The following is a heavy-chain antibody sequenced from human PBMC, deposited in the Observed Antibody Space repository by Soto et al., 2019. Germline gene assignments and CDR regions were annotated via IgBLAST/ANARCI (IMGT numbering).Heavy chain of an antibody. V-gene: IGHV3-30*18. CDR2: ISHDGNKK. CDR1: GFAFSSYG. J-gene: IGHJ6*02. D-gene: IGHD3-16*01. Sequence: QVQVVESGGGVVQPGRSLRLSCVASGFAFSSYGMHWVRQAPGKGLEWVAVISHDGNKKYYADSVMGRFTVSRDNSKNTVFLQMSSLRAEDTAVFYCAKGLEVGVLHYGMHVWGQGTTVTVSS. CDR3: AKGLEVGVLHYGMHV.